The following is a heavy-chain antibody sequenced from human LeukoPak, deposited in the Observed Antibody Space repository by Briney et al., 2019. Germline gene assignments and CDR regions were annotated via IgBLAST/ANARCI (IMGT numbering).Heavy chain of an antibody. CDR3: AGNRAAAPPNF. CDR2: IIPIFGTA. CDR1: GYTFTSYG. J-gene: IGHJ4*02. D-gene: IGHD6-13*01. V-gene: IGHV1-69*13. Sequence: SVKVSCKASGYTFTSYGISWVRQAPGQGLEWMGGIIPIFGTANYAQKFQGRVTITADESTSTAYMELSSLRSEDTAVYYCAGNRAAAPPNFWGQGTLVTVSS.